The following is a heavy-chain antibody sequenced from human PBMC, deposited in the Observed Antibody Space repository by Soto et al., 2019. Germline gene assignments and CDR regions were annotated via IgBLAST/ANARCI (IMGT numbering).Heavy chain of an antibody. Sequence: ASVKVSCKASGGTFSSYAISWVRQAPAQGLEWMGGIIPIFGTANYAQKFQGRVTITADESTSTAYMELSSLRSEDTAVYYCARAPVDCSDGSCYSEDAFDIWGQGTMVT. J-gene: IGHJ3*02. CDR1: GGTFSSYA. CDR2: IIPIFGTA. D-gene: IGHD2-15*01. CDR3: ARAPVDCSDGSCYSEDAFDI. V-gene: IGHV1-69*13.